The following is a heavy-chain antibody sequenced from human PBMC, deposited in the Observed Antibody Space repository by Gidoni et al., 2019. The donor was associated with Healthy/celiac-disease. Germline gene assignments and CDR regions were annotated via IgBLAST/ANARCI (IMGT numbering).Heavy chain of an antibody. CDR1: GVTFSSAG. D-gene: IGHD6-13*01. CDR3: ARDHGSRWGTMYYFDY. Sequence: QVQLVESGGGVAQPGRSLRRYWEGYGVTFSSAGIHWVRQAPGKGREWVAVIWYAGSNQYSADSVQCRFTISRDNSKTTLYLQLNSLRAEDTAVYYCARDHGSRWGTMYYFDYWGQGTLVTVSS. CDR2: IWYAGSNQ. V-gene: IGHV3-33*01. J-gene: IGHJ4*02.